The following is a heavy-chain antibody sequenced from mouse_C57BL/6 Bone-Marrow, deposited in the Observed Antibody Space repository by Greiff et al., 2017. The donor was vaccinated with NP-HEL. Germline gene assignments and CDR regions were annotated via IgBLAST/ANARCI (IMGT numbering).Heavy chain of an antibody. D-gene: IGHD1-1*01. CDR3: ARSLPYGSSHD. J-gene: IGHJ2*01. Sequence: QVQLQQSGAELARPGASVKMSCKASGYTFTSYTMHWVNQRPGQGLEWIGYINPSSGYTKYNQKFKDKATLTAEKSSSTAYMQLSSLTSEDSAVYYCARSLPYGSSHDRGQGTTLTVSS. V-gene: IGHV1-4*01. CDR2: INPSSGYT. CDR1: GYTFTSYT.